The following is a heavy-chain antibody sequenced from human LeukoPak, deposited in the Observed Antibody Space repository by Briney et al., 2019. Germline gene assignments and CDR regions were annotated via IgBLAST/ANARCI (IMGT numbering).Heavy chain of an antibody. CDR1: GFTFSTYT. V-gene: IGHV3-23*01. Sequence: GGSLRLSCAASGFTFSTYTMSWVRQAPGMGLEWVSALSRDEEYTYYADSVKGRFTISRDNSKNTLYLQMNNLRAEDTAVYHCAKEVLDYEIPYWYFDLWGRGTLVTVSS. D-gene: IGHD4-17*01. CDR3: AKEVLDYEIPYWYFDL. J-gene: IGHJ2*01. CDR2: LSRDEEYT.